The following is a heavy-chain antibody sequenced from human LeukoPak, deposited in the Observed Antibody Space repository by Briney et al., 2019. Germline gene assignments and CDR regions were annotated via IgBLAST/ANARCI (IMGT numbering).Heavy chain of an antibody. CDR2: INHSGST. V-gene: IGHV4-34*01. D-gene: IGHD4-17*01. Sequence: KPSETLSLTCAVYGGSFSGYYWSRIRQPPGKGLEWIGEINHSGSTNYNPSLKSRVTMSVDTSKNQFSLKLSSVTAADTAVYYCARGYGDQRPGGYYFDYWGQGTLVTVSS. CDR1: GGSFSGYY. J-gene: IGHJ4*02. CDR3: ARGYGDQRPGGYYFDY.